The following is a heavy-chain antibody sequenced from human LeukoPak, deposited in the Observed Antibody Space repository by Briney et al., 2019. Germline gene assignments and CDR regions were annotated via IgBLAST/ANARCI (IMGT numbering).Heavy chain of an antibody. CDR2: ISYDGSNE. D-gene: IGHD3-10*01. Sequence: GGSLRLSCAGSGFTFSSCAMNWVRQAPGKGLEWVAVISYDGSNEYYTDSVRGRFSISRDNSENTLYLQMNSLSAEDTAVYYCARGSWFGELLPFDYWGQGTLVTVSS. V-gene: IGHV3-30-3*01. CDR1: GFTFSSCA. J-gene: IGHJ4*02. CDR3: ARGSWFGELLPFDY.